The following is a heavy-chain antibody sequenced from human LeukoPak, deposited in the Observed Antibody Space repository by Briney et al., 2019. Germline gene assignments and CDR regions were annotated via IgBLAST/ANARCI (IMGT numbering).Heavy chain of an antibody. Sequence: GGSLRLSCAASGFTFSSYEMNWVRQAPGKGLEWVSYISSSGSTIYYADSVEGRFTISRDNAKNSLYLQMNSLRAEDTAVYYCARGYGNLIDYWGQGTLVTVSS. CDR3: ARGYGNLIDY. D-gene: IGHD4-17*01. CDR1: GFTFSSYE. J-gene: IGHJ4*02. CDR2: ISSSGSTI. V-gene: IGHV3-48*03.